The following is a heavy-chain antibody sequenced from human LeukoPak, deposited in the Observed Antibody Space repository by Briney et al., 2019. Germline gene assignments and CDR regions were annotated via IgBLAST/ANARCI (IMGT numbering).Heavy chain of an antibody. CDR3: ARALPHRYSYGYGAFDY. Sequence: SETLSLTCTVSGGSISSYYWSWIRQPPGKGLEWIGYICYSGSTNYNPSLKSRVTISVDTSKNQFSLRLSSVTAADTAVYYCARALPHRYSYGYGAFDYWGQGTLVTVSS. CDR2: ICYSGST. J-gene: IGHJ4*02. CDR1: GGSISSYY. V-gene: IGHV4-59*01. D-gene: IGHD5-18*01.